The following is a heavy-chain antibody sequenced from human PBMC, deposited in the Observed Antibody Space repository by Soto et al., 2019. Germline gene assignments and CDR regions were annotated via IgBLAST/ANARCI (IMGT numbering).Heavy chain of an antibody. Sequence: KPSETLSLTCAVSGGSISSGGYSWSWIRQPPGKGLEWIGYIYHSGSTYYNPSLKSRVTISVDRSKNQFSLKLSSVTAADTAVYYCARARNGVDYWGQGTLVTVSS. CDR1: GGSISSGGYS. J-gene: IGHJ4*02. D-gene: IGHD3-10*01. CDR3: ARARNGVDY. V-gene: IGHV4-30-2*01. CDR2: IYHSGST.